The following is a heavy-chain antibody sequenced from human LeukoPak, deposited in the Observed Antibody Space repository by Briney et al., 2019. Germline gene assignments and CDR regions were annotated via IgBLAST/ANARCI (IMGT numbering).Heavy chain of an antibody. D-gene: IGHD2-2*02. CDR1: GYSISSGYY. V-gene: IGHV4-38-2*01. J-gene: IGHJ1*01. Sequence: SETLSLTCAVSGYSISSGYYWGWIRQPPGKGLEWIGSIYHSGSTYYNPSLKSRVTISVDTSKNQFSLKLSSVTAAGTAVYYCASPKYCSSTSCYIGDARYFQHWGQGTLVTVSS. CDR2: IYHSGST. CDR3: ASPKYCSSTSCYIGDARYFQH.